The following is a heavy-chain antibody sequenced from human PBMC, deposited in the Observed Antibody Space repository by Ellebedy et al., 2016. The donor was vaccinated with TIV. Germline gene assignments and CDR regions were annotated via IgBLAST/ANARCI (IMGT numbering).Heavy chain of an antibody. D-gene: IGHD2-15*01. CDR2: IYPGDSDT. CDR3: ARRGGGCSGGSCYSDY. Sequence: GESLKISCKGSGYSFTSYWIGWVRQMPGKGLEWMGIIYPGDSDTRYSPSFQGQVTISADKSISTAYLQWSSLKASDTAMYYCARRGGGCSGGSCYSDYWGQGTLVTVSS. CDR1: GYSFTSYW. J-gene: IGHJ4*02. V-gene: IGHV5-51*01.